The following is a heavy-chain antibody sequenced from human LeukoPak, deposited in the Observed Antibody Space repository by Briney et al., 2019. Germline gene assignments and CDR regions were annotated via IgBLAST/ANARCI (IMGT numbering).Heavy chain of an antibody. CDR1: GYTFTSYD. CDR2: ICAYNGNT. Sequence: ASVNVSCKPSGYTFTSYDISWVRQAPGQGLEWMGWICAYNGNTNYAQKLQGRVTMTTDTSTSTAYMELRSLRSDDTAVYYCARGLRYSSSWYYFDYWGQGTLVTVSS. CDR3: ARGLRYSSSWYYFDY. J-gene: IGHJ4*02. V-gene: IGHV1-18*04. D-gene: IGHD6-13*01.